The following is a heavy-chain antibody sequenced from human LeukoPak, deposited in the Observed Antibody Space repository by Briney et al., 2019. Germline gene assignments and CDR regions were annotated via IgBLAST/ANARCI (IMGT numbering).Heavy chain of an antibody. V-gene: IGHV3-48*03. Sequence: PGGSLRLSCAASGFTFSSYEMNWVRQAPGKGLEWVSYISGSGRTMSYADSVKGRFTISRDNAKNSLFLQMNSLRAEDSAVYYCARGGVQQWLQDYWGQGTLVTVSS. CDR2: ISGSGRTM. CDR1: GFTFSSYE. J-gene: IGHJ4*02. D-gene: IGHD5-18*01. CDR3: ARGGVQQWLQDY.